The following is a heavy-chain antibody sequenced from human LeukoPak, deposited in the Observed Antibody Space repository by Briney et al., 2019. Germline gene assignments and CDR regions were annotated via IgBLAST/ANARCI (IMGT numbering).Heavy chain of an antibody. J-gene: IGHJ6*03. Sequence: SETLSLTCAVPGYSISSGYYWGWIRQPPGKGLEWIGSIYHSGSTYYNPSLKSRVTISVDTSKNQFSLKLSSVTAADTAVYYCARGGGYDEYYYYYYMDVWGKGTTVTVSS. CDR1: GYSISSGYY. V-gene: IGHV4-38-2*01. CDR3: ARGGGYDEYYYYYYMDV. CDR2: IYHSGST. D-gene: IGHD5-12*01.